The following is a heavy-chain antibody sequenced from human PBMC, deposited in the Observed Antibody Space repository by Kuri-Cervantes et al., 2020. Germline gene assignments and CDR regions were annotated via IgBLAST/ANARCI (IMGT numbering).Heavy chain of an antibody. J-gene: IGHJ4*02. CDR1: GGTFSSYA. D-gene: IGHD1-1*01. Sequence: ASVKVSCKASGGTFSSYAISWVRQAPGQGLEWVGWMHPNSANTGYAQKFQGRVLMTRNASISTAYMELSSLRSEDTAVYYCARGGSGFDYWGQGTLVTVSS. CDR2: MHPNSANT. V-gene: IGHV1-8*02. CDR3: ARGGSGFDY.